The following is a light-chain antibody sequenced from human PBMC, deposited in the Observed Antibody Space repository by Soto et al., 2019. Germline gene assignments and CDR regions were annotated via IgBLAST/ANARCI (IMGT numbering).Light chain of an antibody. Sequence: EIVLTQSPGTLSLSPGKRVTLSCRASQSVSSSYLAWYQQKPGQAPRLLIYGASSRATGIPDRFSGSGSGTDFTLTISRLGPEDFAVYYCQQYDSSPYTFGQGPKLEIK. CDR3: QQYDSSPYT. CDR2: GAS. V-gene: IGKV3-20*01. J-gene: IGKJ2*01. CDR1: QSVSSSY.